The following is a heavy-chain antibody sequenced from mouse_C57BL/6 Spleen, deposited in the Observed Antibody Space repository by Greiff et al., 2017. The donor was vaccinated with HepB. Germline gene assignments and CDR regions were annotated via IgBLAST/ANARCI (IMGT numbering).Heavy chain of an antibody. J-gene: IGHJ3*01. CDR2: INPSSGYT. Sequence: VQLKESGAELAKPGASVKLSCKASGYTFTSYWMHWVKQRPGQGLEWIGYINPSSGYTKYNQKFKDKATLTADKSSSTAYMQLSSLTYEDSAVYYCARRDDYYDYDEGAWFAYWGQGTLVTVSA. V-gene: IGHV1-7*01. D-gene: IGHD2-4*01. CDR1: GYTFTSYW. CDR3: ARRDDYYDYDEGAWFAY.